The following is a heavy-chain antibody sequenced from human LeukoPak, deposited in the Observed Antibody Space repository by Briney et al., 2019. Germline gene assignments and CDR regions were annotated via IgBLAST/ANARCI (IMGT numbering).Heavy chain of an antibody. D-gene: IGHD1-26*01. CDR3: AKYGVEGATTSSRFDS. J-gene: IGHJ4*02. CDR2: ISSRGGFT. Sequence: TGGSLRLSCEASGIIFSNYAMNWVRQAPGKGLEWVSGISSRGGFTYYADPVKDRFIISRDNSKSILYLQILSLRVEDTARYFCAKYGVEGATTSSRFDSWGQGILVTVSS. V-gene: IGHV3-23*01. CDR1: GIIFSNYA.